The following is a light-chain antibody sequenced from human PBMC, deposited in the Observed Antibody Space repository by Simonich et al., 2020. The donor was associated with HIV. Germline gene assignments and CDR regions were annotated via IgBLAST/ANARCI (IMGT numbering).Light chain of an antibody. Sequence: DIVMTQSPDSLAVSLGERATINCKSSQTVLYSSNNNNYLSWYQQKPGPPPKLLISCASARESGVPDRFSGSGSGTDFTLTISSLQAEDVAVYYCQQFYSTLYTFGQGTKLEIK. CDR3: QQFYSTLYT. J-gene: IGKJ2*01. V-gene: IGKV4-1*01. CDR1: QTVLYSSNNNNY. CDR2: CAS.